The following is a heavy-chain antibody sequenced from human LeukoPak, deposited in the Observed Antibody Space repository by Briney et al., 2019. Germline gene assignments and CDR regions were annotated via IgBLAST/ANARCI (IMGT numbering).Heavy chain of an antibody. Sequence: GASVKVSCKASGYTFTTYDINSVRQATGQRLERMGWMNPNSGNTGYAQKFQGRVTMTRNTSMSTPYMELSSLRSEDTAVYYCARANYYGSGKKDLDYWGQGTLVTVSS. D-gene: IGHD3-10*01. J-gene: IGHJ4*02. CDR1: GYTFTTYD. CDR3: ARANYYGSGKKDLDY. CDR2: MNPNSGNT. V-gene: IGHV1-8*01.